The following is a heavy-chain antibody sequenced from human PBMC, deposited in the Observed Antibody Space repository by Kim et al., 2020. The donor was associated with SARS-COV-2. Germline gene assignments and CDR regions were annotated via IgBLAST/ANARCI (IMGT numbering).Heavy chain of an antibody. CDR2: INPNSGGT. CDR1: GYTFTGYY. CDR3: AITAARPFSYYYMDV. J-gene: IGHJ6*03. D-gene: IGHD2-2*01. Sequence: ASVKVSCKASGYTFTGYYMHWVRQAPGQGLEWMGRINPNSGGTNYAQKFQGRVTMTRDTSISTAYMELSRLRSDDTAVYYCAITAARPFSYYYMDVWGKGTTVTVSS. V-gene: IGHV1-2*06.